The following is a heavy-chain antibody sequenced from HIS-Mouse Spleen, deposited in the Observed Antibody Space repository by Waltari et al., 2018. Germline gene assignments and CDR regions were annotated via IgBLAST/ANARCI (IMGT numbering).Heavy chain of an antibody. Sequence: QLQLQESGPGLVKPSETLSLTCTVSGGSISSSSYYWGWIRQPPGKGLEWIGSIDYRGSTSHNPSLKSRVTISVDTSKNQCSLKLSSVTAADTAVYYCAREIPYSSSWYDWYLDLWGRGTLVTVSS. CDR2: IDYRGST. V-gene: IGHV4-39*07. D-gene: IGHD6-13*01. CDR3: AREIPYSSSWYDWYLDL. CDR1: GGSISSSSYY. J-gene: IGHJ2*01.